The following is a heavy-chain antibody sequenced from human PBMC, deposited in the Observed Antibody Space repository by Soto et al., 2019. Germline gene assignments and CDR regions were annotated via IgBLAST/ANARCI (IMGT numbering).Heavy chain of an antibody. CDR1: GGSISSSSYY. CDR2: IYYSGST. CDR3: ARTGDCSSTSCYGNWFDP. Sequence: PSETLSLTCTVSGGSISSSSYYWGWIRQPPGKGLEWIGSIYYSGSTYYNPSLKSRVTISVDTSKNQFSLKLSSVTAADTAVYYCARTGDCSSTSCYGNWFDPWGQGTLVTVSS. D-gene: IGHD2-2*01. J-gene: IGHJ5*02. V-gene: IGHV4-39*01.